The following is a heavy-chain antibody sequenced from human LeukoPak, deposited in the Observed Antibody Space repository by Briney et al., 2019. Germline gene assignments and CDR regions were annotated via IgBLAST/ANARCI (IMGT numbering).Heavy chain of an antibody. V-gene: IGHV4-39*07. D-gene: IGHD2-21*02. Sequence: PSETLSLTCTVSGGSINSSSYYWGWIRQPPGKGLQWTGSIYYSGSTYYNASLKSRVTISLDTSKNQFSLKLSSVTAADTAVYYCARGVKLLFRRPYYFDYWGQGTLVTVSS. CDR3: ARGVKLLFRRPYYFDY. CDR1: GGSINSSSYY. CDR2: IYYSGST. J-gene: IGHJ4*02.